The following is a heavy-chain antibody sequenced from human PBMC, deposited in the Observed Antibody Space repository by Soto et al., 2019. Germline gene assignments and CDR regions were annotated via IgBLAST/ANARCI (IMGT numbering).Heavy chain of an antibody. CDR3: ARDRSYYCGSGSYLSTAFDI. J-gene: IGHJ3*02. V-gene: IGHV3-30-3*01. D-gene: IGHD3-10*01. CDR2: ISYDGSNK. Sequence: QVQLVESGGGVVQPGRSLRLSCAASGFTFSSYAMHWVRQAPGKGLEWVAVISYDGSNKYYADSVKGRFTISRDNSKNTLYLQMNSLRAEDTAVYYCARDRSYYCGSGSYLSTAFDIWGQGTMVTVSS. CDR1: GFTFSSYA.